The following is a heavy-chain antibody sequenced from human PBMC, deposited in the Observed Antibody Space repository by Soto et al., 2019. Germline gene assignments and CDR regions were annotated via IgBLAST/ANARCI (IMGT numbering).Heavy chain of an antibody. V-gene: IGHV3-23*01. CDR2: ISGSGGST. CDR3: AKGEYYYRSEHNMDV. D-gene: IGHD3-10*01. CDR1: GFTFSSYA. J-gene: IGHJ6*04. Sequence: EVQLLESGGGLVQPGGSLRLSCAASGFTFSSYAMSWVRQAPGKGLEWVSAISGSGGSTYYADSVKGRFTISRDKSKNTLYLQMNSQRAEDTAVYYCAKGEYYYRSEHNMDVWGKGTTVTVSS.